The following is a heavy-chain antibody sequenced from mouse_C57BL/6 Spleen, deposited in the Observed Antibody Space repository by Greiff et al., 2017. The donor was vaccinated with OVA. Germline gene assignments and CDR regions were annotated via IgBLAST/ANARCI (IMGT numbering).Heavy chain of an antibody. Sequence: EVQLQQSGPGMVKPSRSLSLTCTVTGYSITSGYDWHWIRHFPGNKLEWMGYISYSGSTNYNPSLKSRISITHDTSKNHFFLKLNSVTTEDTATYYCARGDWAHYFDYWGQGTTLTVSS. V-gene: IGHV3-1*01. J-gene: IGHJ2*01. CDR2: ISYSGST. CDR3: ARGDWAHYFDY. CDR1: GYSITSGYD. D-gene: IGHD4-1*01.